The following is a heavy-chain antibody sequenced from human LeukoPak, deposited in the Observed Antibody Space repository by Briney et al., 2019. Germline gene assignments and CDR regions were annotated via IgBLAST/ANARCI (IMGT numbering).Heavy chain of an antibody. D-gene: IGHD4/OR15-4a*01. CDR1: GGSFSGYY. V-gene: IGHV4-34*01. J-gene: IGHJ6*02. CDR3: ARGVGTMVNTWNYYYYGMDV. CDR2: INHSGST. Sequence: SETLSLTCAVYGGSFSGYYWSWIRQPPGKGLEWIGEINHSGSTNYNPSLKSRVTISVDTSKNQFSLKLSSVTAADTAVYYCARGVGTMVNTWNYYYYGMDVWGQGTTVTVSS.